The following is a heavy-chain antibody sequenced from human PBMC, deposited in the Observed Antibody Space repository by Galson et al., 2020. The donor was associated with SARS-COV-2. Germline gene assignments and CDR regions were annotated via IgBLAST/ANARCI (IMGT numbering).Heavy chain of an antibody. CDR3: ARQGYYASGGYMAYYFDY. CDR2: IHYSGTT. V-gene: IGHV4-59*08. CDR1: GRSISTYY. J-gene: IGHJ4*02. Sequence: QTSQTLSLTCTLSGRSISTYYWNWIRHSPENGLEWIASIHYSGTTHYNPSLTSRLPISVDTSENQFSLRLSSVTAAATAVDYCARQGYYASGGYMAYYFDYWGQGSLVTVSS. D-gene: IGHD3-22*01.